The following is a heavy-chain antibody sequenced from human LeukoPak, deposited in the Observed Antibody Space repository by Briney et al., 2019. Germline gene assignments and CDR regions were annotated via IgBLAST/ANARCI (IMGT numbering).Heavy chain of an antibody. J-gene: IGHJ4*02. CDR1: GFTFSSYA. Sequence: PGGSLRLSCAASGFTFSSYAMSWVRQAPGKGLEWVSAISGSGGSTYYADSVKGRFTISRDNSKNTLYLQMNSLRAEDTAVYYCAKSLSLTMIVGGEKDWGQGTLVTVSS. CDR3: AKSLSLTMIVGGEKD. CDR2: ISGSGGST. D-gene: IGHD3-22*01. V-gene: IGHV3-23*01.